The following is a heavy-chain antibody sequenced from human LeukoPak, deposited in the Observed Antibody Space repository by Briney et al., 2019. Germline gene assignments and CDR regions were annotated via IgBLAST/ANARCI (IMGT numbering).Heavy chain of an antibody. CDR3: ARPMGDYGLFDAFDI. CDR2: INHSGST. V-gene: IGHV4-34*01. D-gene: IGHD4-17*01. CDR1: GGSFSGYY. Sequence: SETLSLTCAVYGGSFSGYYWSWTRQPPGKGLEWIGEINHSGSTNYNPSLKSRVTISVDTSKNQFSLKLSSVTAADTAVYYCARPMGDYGLFDAFDIWGQGTLVTVSS. J-gene: IGHJ3*02.